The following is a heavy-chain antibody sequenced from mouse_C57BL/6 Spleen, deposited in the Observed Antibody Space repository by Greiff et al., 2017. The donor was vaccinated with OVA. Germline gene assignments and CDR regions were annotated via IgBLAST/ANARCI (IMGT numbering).Heavy chain of an antibody. D-gene: IGHD2-12*01. CDR1: GYTFTDYT. Sequence: VQGVESDAELVKPGASVKISCKASGYTFTDYTIHWMKQRPEQGLEWIGYIYPRDGSTTYNEKFKGKATLTADKSSSTAYMQLNSLTSEDSAVYFWARAYYNYHWDYFDYWGQGTTLTVSS. J-gene: IGHJ2*01. V-gene: IGHV1-78*01. CDR2: IYPRDGST. CDR3: ARAYYNYHWDYFDY.